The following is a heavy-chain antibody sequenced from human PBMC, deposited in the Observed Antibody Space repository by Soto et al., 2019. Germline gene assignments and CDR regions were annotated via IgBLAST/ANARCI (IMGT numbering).Heavy chain of an antibody. CDR1: GGTFSSYA. CDR2: IIPLFGTA. J-gene: IGHJ5*02. Sequence: QVQLVKSGAEVKKPGSSVKVSCKASGGTFSSYAISWVRQAPGQGLEWMGGIIPLFGTANYAQKFQGRVTINADESTSTAYMELSSLRSEATAVYYCARVSPRPRAEAHWFDPWGQGTPVTVSS. V-gene: IGHV1-69*01. CDR3: ARVSPRPRAEAHWFDP.